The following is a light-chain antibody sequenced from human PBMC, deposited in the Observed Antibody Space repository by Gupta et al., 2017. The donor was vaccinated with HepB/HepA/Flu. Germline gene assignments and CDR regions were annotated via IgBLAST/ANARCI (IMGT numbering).Light chain of an antibody. Sequence: DIVMTQPPDSLAVSRGERATINCKSSQSILFTANNKNYLAWYQQKPGQPPKLLIYWASTRESGVPDRFSGSGSGTDFTLTIDSLQAEDGAVYYCQQYYSSPPTFGQGTKVEIK. V-gene: IGKV4-1*01. CDR3: QQYYSSPPT. CDR1: QSILFTANNKNY. CDR2: WAS. J-gene: IGKJ1*01.